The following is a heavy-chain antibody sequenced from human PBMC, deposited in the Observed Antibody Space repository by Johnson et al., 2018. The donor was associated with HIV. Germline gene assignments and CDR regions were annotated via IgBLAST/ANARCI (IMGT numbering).Heavy chain of an antibody. V-gene: IGHV3-7*03. CDR2: IKQDGSEK. D-gene: IGHD1-14*01. Sequence: VQLVESGGGLVQPGGSLRLSCAASGFTFSSYAMSWVRQAPGKGLEWVANIKQDGSEKHYLDSVKGRFTISRDNAKNSLYLQMNSLRAEDTAVYYCARDETYRRYALTAFDIWGQGTMVTVSS. J-gene: IGHJ3*02. CDR3: ARDETYRRYALTAFDI. CDR1: GFTFSSYA.